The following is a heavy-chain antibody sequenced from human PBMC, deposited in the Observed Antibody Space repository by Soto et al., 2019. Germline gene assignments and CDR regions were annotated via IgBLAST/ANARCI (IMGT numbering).Heavy chain of an antibody. CDR2: IKSKTDGGTT. CDR1: SNAW. Sequence: SNAWMNWVRQAPGKGLEWVGRIKSKTDGGTTDYAAPVKGRFTISRDDSKNTLYLQMNSLKTEDTAVYYCTTGYCSRGSCLHDYWCQGTLVTVSS. CDR3: TTGYCSRGSCLHDY. J-gene: IGHJ4*02. D-gene: IGHD2-15*01. V-gene: IGHV3-15*07.